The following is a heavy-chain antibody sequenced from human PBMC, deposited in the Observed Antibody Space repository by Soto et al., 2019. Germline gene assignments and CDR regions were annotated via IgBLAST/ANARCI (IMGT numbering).Heavy chain of an antibody. CDR2: IWYDGNNK. D-gene: IGHD2-21*01. V-gene: IGHV3-33*01. Sequence: QVQLVESGGGVVQPGGCLRLACAASGFTFSNYGMHWVRQAPGKGLEWVAVIWYDGNNKYYADSVKGRFTISRDNSNNTLYVQMTSLRAEDTAVYYCARGLHSIFDYWGQGTLVTVAS. J-gene: IGHJ4*02. CDR3: ARGLHSIFDY. CDR1: GFTFSNYG.